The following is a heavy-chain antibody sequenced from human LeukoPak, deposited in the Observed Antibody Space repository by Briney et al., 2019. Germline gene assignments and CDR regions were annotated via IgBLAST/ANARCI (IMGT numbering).Heavy chain of an antibody. CDR3: AKDLYSSGWSNFDY. CDR1: GFTFSSYA. CDR2: ISGSGGST. V-gene: IGHV3-23*01. D-gene: IGHD6-19*01. Sequence: GGSLRLSCAASGFTFSSYAMSWVRQAPGKGLEWVSAISGSGGSTYYADSVKGRFTISRDNSKNTLYLQMNSLRVEDTAVYYCAKDLYSSGWSNFDYWGQGTLVTVSS. J-gene: IGHJ4*02.